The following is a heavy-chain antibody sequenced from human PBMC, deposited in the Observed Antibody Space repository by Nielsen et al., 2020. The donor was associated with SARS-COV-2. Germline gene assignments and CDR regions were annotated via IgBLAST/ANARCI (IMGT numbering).Heavy chain of an antibody. Sequence: SETLSLTCTVSGGSISSSSYYWVWIRQPPVKGLEWIGSIYYSWGTYYNPSLKSRVTISVDTSKNQFSLKLSSVTAADTAVYYCARHPRGYYDYVWGSYRLFWYFDLWGRGTLVTVSS. CDR3: ARHPRGYYDYVWGSYRLFWYFDL. V-gene: IGHV4-39*01. CDR1: GGSISSSSYY. D-gene: IGHD3-16*02. CDR2: IYYSWGT. J-gene: IGHJ2*01.